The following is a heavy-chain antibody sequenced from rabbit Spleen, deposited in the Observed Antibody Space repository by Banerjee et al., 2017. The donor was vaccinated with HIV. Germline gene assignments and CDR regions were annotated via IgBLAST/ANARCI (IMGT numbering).Heavy chain of an antibody. CDR3: ARDLTDVIGWNFGW. CDR2: IWNGDGNG. J-gene: IGHJ4*01. CDR1: GIDLSTYYY. D-gene: IGHD1-1*01. Sequence: QQQLEESGGGLVKPGGTLTLTCKASGIDLSTYYYMCWVRQAPGKGLEWIGYIWNGDGNGHYASWAKGRFTISKTSSTTVTLQMTSLTAADTATYFCARDLTDVIGWNFGWWGPGTLRHRL. V-gene: IGHV1S45*01.